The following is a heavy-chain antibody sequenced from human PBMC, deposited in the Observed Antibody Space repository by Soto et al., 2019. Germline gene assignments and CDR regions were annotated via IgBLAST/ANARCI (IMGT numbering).Heavy chain of an antibody. CDR2: ISGSGGST. CDR1: GFTFSSYA. J-gene: IGHJ4*02. Sequence: PGGSLRLSCAASGFTFSSYAMSWVRQAPGKGLEWVSAISGSGGSTYYADSVKGRFTISRDNSKNTLYLQMNSLRAEDTAVYYCANAYYYDSSGYRPKIDYWGQGTLVTVSS. V-gene: IGHV3-23*01. D-gene: IGHD3-22*01. CDR3: ANAYYYDSSGYRPKIDY.